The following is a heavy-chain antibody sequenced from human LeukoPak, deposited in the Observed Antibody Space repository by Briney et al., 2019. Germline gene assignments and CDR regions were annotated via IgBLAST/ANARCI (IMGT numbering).Heavy chain of an antibody. CDR1: GFGFSNFW. Sequence: GGSLRPSCAASGFGFSNFWMSWVRQAPGKGPEWVANIKEDGSLKNYVDSVKGRFTISRDNAKNSLYLQMNSLRAEDTAVYYCARAKRITIFGVVPPLFDYWGQGTLVTVSS. CDR3: ARAKRITIFGVVPPLFDY. CDR2: IKEDGSLK. V-gene: IGHV3-7*01. D-gene: IGHD3-3*01. J-gene: IGHJ4*02.